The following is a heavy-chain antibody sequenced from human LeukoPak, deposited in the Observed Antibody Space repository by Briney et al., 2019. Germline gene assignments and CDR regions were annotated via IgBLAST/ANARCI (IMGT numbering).Heavy chain of an antibody. CDR3: ARGVGTYSFAY. V-gene: IGHV1-2*02. CDR2: INPYSGGP. D-gene: IGHD1-1*01. CDR1: GYTFTGYY. Sequence: ASVNVSCKASGYTFTGYYMHGVRQAPGQGRGWMGWINPYSGGPNYAQKFQGRVTMTRDTSISTAYMELSRLRSEATAVYYCARGVGTYSFAYWGQGTLVTVSS. J-gene: IGHJ4*02.